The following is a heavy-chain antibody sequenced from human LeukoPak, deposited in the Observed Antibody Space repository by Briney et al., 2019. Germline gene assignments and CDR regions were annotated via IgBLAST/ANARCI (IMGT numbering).Heavy chain of an antibody. V-gene: IGHV3-30*02. CDR2: IWFDGSNK. D-gene: IGHD6-13*01. Sequence: PGGSLRLSCAASGFIFSNDAMHWVRQAPGKGLEWVAFIWFDGSNKHYADSVKGRFTISRDNSEDTLYLQMNSLRAEDTAVYYCAKDLTGVGSRIPGGDYWGQGTLVTVSS. CDR3: AKDLTGVGSRIPGGDY. CDR1: GFIFSNDA. J-gene: IGHJ4*02.